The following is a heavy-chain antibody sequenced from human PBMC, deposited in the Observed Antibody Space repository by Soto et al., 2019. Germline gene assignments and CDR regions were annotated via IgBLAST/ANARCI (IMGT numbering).Heavy chain of an antibody. J-gene: IGHJ4*02. D-gene: IGHD6-13*01. Sequence: SETLSLTCAVYGGSFSGYYWSWIRQPPGKGLEWIGEINHSGSTNYNPSLKSRVTISVDTSKNQFSLKLSSVTAADTAVYYCARGTAPAAAAYDYWGQGTLVTISS. V-gene: IGHV4-34*01. CDR2: INHSGST. CDR3: ARGTAPAAAAYDY. CDR1: GGSFSGYY.